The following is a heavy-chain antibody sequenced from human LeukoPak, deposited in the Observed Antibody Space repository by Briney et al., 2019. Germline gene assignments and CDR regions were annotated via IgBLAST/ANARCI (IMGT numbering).Heavy chain of an antibody. CDR3: AKALVRGYSGYDSL. V-gene: IGHV3-30*02. CDR2: IYYDGSNK. Sequence: GGSLRLSCAASEFTFTTYGMHWVRQAPGKGLEWVAFIYYDGSNKYYADSVKGRFTISRDNSKNTLYLQMNSLRAEDTAVYYCAKALVRGYSGYDSLWGQGTLVTVSS. CDR1: EFTFTTYG. J-gene: IGHJ4*02. D-gene: IGHD5-12*01.